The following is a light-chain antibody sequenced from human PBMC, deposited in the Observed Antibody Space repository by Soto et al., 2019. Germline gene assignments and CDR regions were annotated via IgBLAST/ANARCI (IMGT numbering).Light chain of an antibody. Sequence: EIVMTQSPATLSVSQGERATLSCRASQTASRNLAWYQQKRGQAPRLLIHSASTRATGVPARFSGSGSGTEFTLTVSSLQAEDFAVYFCQQSNNWPWTFGQGTRVE. J-gene: IGKJ1*01. CDR1: QTASRN. CDR2: SAS. V-gene: IGKV3-15*01. CDR3: QQSNNWPWT.